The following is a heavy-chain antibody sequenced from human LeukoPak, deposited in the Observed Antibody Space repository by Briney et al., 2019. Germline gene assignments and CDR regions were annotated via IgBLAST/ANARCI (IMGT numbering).Heavy chain of an antibody. CDR1: GGSISSGGYS. D-gene: IGHD6-13*01. Sequence: SQTLSLTCAVSGGSISSGGYSWSWIRQPPGKGLEWIGYIYHSGSTYHNPSLKSRVTISVDRSKNQFSLKLSSVTAADTAVYYCARDGGIAAAGGPGWFDPWGQGTLVTVSS. CDR3: ARDGGIAAAGGPGWFDP. V-gene: IGHV4-30-2*01. CDR2: IYHSGST. J-gene: IGHJ5*02.